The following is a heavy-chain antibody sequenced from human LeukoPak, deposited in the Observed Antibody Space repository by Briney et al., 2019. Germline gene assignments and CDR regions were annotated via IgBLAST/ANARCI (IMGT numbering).Heavy chain of an antibody. D-gene: IGHD3-22*01. J-gene: IGHJ4*02. Sequence: SETLSPTCTVSGGSISSSSYYWGWIRQPPGKGLEWIGSIYYSGSTYYNPSLKSRVTISVDTSKNQFSLKLSSVTAADTAVYYCARPTRDYYDSSGYPFYFDYWGQGTLVTVSS. CDR1: GGSISSSSYY. CDR2: IYYSGST. V-gene: IGHV4-39*01. CDR3: ARPTRDYYDSSGYPFYFDY.